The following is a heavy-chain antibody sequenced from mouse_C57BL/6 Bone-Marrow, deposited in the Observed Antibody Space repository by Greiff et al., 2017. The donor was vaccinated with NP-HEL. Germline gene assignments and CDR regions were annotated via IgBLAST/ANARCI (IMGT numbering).Heavy chain of an antibody. D-gene: IGHD2-4*01. J-gene: IGHJ3*01. Sequence: QVQLKESGPGLVQPSQSLSITCTVSGFSLTSYGVHWVRQSPGKGLEWLGVIWSGGSTDYNAAFISRLSISKDNSKSQVFFKMNSLQADDTAIYYCARNKYDYDKRAWFAYWGQGTLVTVSA. CDR1: GFSLTSYG. V-gene: IGHV2-2*01. CDR2: IWSGGST. CDR3: ARNKYDYDKRAWFAY.